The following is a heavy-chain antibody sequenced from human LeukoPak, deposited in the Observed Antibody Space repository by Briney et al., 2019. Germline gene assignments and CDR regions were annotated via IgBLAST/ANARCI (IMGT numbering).Heavy chain of an antibody. CDR1: GGSISSSSYY. CDR2: IYYSGST. D-gene: IGHD3-22*01. Sequence: SETLSLTCTVSGGSISSSSYYWGWIRQPPGKGLEWIGSIYYSGSTNYNPSLKSRVTISVDTSKNQFSLKLSSVTAADTAVYYCARGQGGYDSSGYILDYWGQGTLVTVSS. V-gene: IGHV4-39*07. CDR3: ARGQGGYDSSGYILDY. J-gene: IGHJ4*02.